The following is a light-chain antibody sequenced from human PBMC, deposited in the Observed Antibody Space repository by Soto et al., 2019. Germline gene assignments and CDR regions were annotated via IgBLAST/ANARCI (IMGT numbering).Light chain of an antibody. J-gene: IGKJ5*01. CDR1: QSVSIH. CDR2: DTS. V-gene: IGKV3-11*01. Sequence: EISLTQSPATMSFSPGVGATLSCRASQSVSIHLAWYQQKGGQAPRLLIYDTSIRASGIPARFSGSGSGTDFTLTISSLDPEDFAVYYCQQRSNRPLTFGQGTRLEI. CDR3: QQRSNRPLT.